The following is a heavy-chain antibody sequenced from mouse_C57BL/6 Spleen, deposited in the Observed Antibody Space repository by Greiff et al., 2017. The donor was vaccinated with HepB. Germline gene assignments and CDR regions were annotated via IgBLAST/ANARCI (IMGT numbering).Heavy chain of an antibody. V-gene: IGHV1-81*01. Sequence: QVQLKESGAELARPGASVKLSCKASGYTFTSYGISWVKQRTGQGLEWIGEIYPRSGNTYYNEKFKGKATLTADKSSSTAYMELRSLTSEDSAVYFCARGAGSSYVTYWGQGTLVTVSA. J-gene: IGHJ3*01. D-gene: IGHD1-1*01. CDR2: IYPRSGNT. CDR3: ARGAGSSYVTY. CDR1: GYTFTSYG.